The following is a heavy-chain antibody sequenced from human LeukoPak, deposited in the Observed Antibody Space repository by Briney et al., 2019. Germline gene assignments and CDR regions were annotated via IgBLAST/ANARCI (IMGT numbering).Heavy chain of an antibody. J-gene: IGHJ3*02. V-gene: IGHV4-59*01. D-gene: IGHD2-15*01. CDR1: GGSISSYY. CDR2: IYYSGST. CDR3: ARVGYCSGGSCYWDDGAFDI. Sequence: SETLSLTCTVSGGSISSYYWSWIRQPPGKGLEWIGYIYYSGSTNYNPSLKSRVTISVDTSKNQFSLKLSSVTAADTAVYYCARVGYCSGGSCYWDDGAFDIWGQGTMVTVSS.